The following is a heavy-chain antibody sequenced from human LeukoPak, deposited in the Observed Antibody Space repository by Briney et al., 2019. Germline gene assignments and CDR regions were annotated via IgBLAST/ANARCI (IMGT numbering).Heavy chain of an antibody. J-gene: IGHJ4*02. Sequence: PGRSLRLSCAASGFTFSTYAMHWVRQAPDKGLEWVAVISSDGSNKNNADSVKGRFTISRDNSKNTLYLQMNSLRAEDTAVYYCAKDPRFSSQFDYWGQGTLVTVSS. V-gene: IGHV3-30-3*01. CDR2: ISSDGSNK. CDR1: GFTFSTYA. CDR3: AKDPRFSSQFDY. D-gene: IGHD6-6*01.